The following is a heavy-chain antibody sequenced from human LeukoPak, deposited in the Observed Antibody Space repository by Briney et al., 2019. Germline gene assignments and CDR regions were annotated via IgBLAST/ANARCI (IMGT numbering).Heavy chain of an antibody. CDR3: AKDPRSGYYYDSSGYYYFEN. J-gene: IGHJ4*02. V-gene: IGHV3-23*01. CDR2: ISGSGGST. CDR1: GFTFSSYA. Sequence: GGSLRLSCAASGFTFSSYAMSWVRQAPGKGLEWVSAISGSGGSTYYADSVKGRFTISRDNSKNTLYLQMNSLRAEDTAVYYCAKDPRSGYYYDSSGYYYFENWGQGTLVTVPS. D-gene: IGHD3-22*01.